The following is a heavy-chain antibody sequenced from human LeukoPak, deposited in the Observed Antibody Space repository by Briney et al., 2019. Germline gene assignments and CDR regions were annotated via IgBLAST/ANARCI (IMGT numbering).Heavy chain of an antibody. Sequence: GGSLRLSCAASGFMFSSNWMSWVRLAPGKGLEWVANIKEDGTETYYVDSVKGRFTISRDNAKNSLYLQMNSLRVEDTAVYYFAKEGRSLQTYWGQGTLVTVSS. J-gene: IGHJ4*02. V-gene: IGHV3-7*03. D-gene: IGHD5-24*01. CDR2: IKEDGTET. CDR1: GFMFSSNW. CDR3: AKEGRSLQTY.